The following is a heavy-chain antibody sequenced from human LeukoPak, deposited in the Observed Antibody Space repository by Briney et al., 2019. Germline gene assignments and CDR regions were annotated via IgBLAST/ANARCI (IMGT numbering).Heavy chain of an antibody. V-gene: IGHV1-18*01. CDR2: ISAYNGNT. CDR1: GYTFTSYG. Sequence: ASVKVSCKASGYTFTSYGISWVRQAPGQGLEWMGWISAYNGNTKYAQNLQGRVTMTTDTSTSSAYMELRSLRSDDTAVYFCVRDRSSSSYYSCWGQGTLVTVSP. CDR3: VRDRSSSSYYSC. D-gene: IGHD6-13*01. J-gene: IGHJ4*02.